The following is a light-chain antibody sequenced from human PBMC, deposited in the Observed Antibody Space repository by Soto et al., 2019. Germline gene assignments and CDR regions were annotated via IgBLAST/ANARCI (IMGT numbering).Light chain of an antibody. V-gene: IGKV3-20*01. CDR2: GAS. CDR1: QSVSSNH. CDR3: QQYGTSPPLT. Sequence: EIVLMQSPGTLSLSPGERATLSCRASQSVSSNHLAWYQQKPGQAPRLLIDGASRRATGIPDRFSGSGSGTDFTLTISRLEPEDFAVYYCQQYGTSPPLTFGGGTKVEIK. J-gene: IGKJ4*01.